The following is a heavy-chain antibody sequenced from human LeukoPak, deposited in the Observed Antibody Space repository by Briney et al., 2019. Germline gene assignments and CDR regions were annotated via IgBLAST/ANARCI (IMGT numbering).Heavy chain of an antibody. CDR3: AKRRDYCSGGSCYSLDY. CDR2: ISSDGTKK. D-gene: IGHD2-15*01. Sequence: PGRPLRLSCAASGFRFSDYGMHWVRQAPGRGLEWVAVISSDGTKKAYADSVKGRFTISRDNSENTLYLQMSSLRAEDTAVYYCAKRRDYCSGGSCYSLDYWGQGTLVTVSS. J-gene: IGHJ4*02. V-gene: IGHV3-30*18. CDR1: GFRFSDYG.